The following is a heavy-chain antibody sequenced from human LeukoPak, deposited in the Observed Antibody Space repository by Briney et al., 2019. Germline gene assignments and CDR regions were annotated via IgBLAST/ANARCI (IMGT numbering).Heavy chain of an antibody. J-gene: IGHJ4*02. CDR1: GGSFSGYY. Sequence: SETLSLTCAVYGGSFSGYYWSWIRQPPGKGLEWIGEINHSGSTNYNPSLKSRVTISVDTSKNQFSLKLSSVPAADTAVYYCARERWTTVTTLVDYWGQGTLVTVSS. CDR3: ARERWTTVTTLVDY. V-gene: IGHV4-34*01. CDR2: INHSGST. D-gene: IGHD4-17*01.